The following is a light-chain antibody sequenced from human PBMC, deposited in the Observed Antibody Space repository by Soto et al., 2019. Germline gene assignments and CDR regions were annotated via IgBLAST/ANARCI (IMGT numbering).Light chain of an antibody. CDR2: GAS. CDR1: QSVSNIY. Sequence: LVLTQSPGTLSLSPGETATLSCRASQSVSNIYLGWYQQKPGQAPRLLIYGASIRATGFPARFSGSGSGTEFNLTISSLQSEDFGVYYCQQYNNWPRATFGGGTKVDNK. V-gene: IGKV3-15*01. CDR3: QQYNNWPRAT. J-gene: IGKJ4*01.